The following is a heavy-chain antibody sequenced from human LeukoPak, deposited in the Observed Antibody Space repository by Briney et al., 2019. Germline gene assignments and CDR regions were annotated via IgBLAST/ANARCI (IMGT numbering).Heavy chain of an antibody. CDR2: IYTSGST. Sequence: SETLSLTCTVSGGSISSYYWSWIRQPAGKGLEWIGRIYTSGSTNYNPSLKSRVTKSVDTSKNQFSLKLSSVTAADTAVYYCARVWPDYYYYYMDVWGKGTTVTVSS. J-gene: IGHJ6*03. CDR3: ARVWPDYYYYYMDV. V-gene: IGHV4-4*07. CDR1: GGSISSYY.